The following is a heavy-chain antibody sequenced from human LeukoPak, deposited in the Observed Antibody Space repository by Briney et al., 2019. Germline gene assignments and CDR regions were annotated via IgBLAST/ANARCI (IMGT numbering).Heavy chain of an antibody. Sequence: PGGSLRLSCAASGFRFTTYWMSWVRQAPGKGLEWVANIKQDGTEKYYVGSVKGRFTISRDNAKNSLYLQMNSLRVDDTAVYYCAKLAKYFYGSETYYFFEHWGQGTPVTASS. CDR3: AKLAKYFYGSETYYFFEH. CDR2: IKQDGTEK. CDR1: GFRFTTYW. V-gene: IGHV3-7*01. J-gene: IGHJ4*02. D-gene: IGHD3-10*01.